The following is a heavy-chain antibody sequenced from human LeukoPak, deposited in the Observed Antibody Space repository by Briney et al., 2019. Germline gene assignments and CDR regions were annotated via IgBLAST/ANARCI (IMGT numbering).Heavy chain of an antibody. CDR2: ISRSGGST. Sequence: GGSLRLSCADSGFTFSRYARSWGRQAPGEGGGWGSVISRSGGSTYYADSVKGRFTISRHNSKNTLYLQMNSLRAEATAVYYCAKDGSRGYSYGRIDYWGQGTLVTVSS. CDR1: GFTFSRYA. J-gene: IGHJ4*02. V-gene: IGHV3-23*01. D-gene: IGHD5-18*01. CDR3: AKDGSRGYSYGRIDY.